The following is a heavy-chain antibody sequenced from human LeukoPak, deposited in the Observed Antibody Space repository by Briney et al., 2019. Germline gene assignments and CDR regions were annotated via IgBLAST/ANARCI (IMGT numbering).Heavy chain of an antibody. D-gene: IGHD2-2*01. V-gene: IGHV4-34*01. CDR3: ARGGPHQQTAAPMRRGLDP. J-gene: IGHJ5*02. CDR2: INHSGST. Sequence: SETLSLTCAVYGGSFSGYYWSWIRQPPGKGLEWIGEINHSGSTNYNPSLKSRVTISVDTSKNQFSLKLSSVTAADTAVYYCARGGPHQQTAAPMRRGLDPWAREPWSPSPQ. CDR1: GGSFSGYY.